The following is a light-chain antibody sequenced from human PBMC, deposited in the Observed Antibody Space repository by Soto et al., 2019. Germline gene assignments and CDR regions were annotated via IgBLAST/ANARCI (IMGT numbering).Light chain of an antibody. CDR3: CSYASTNTWL. CDR1: SSDVGGYNL. J-gene: IGLJ3*02. V-gene: IGLV2-23*01. Sequence: QSVLTQPASVSGSPGQSITISCTGTSSDVGGYNLVSWYQNHPGKAPKLMIYEDSRRPSGVSNRFSGSKSGNTASLTISGLQAEDEADYYCCSYASTNTWLFGGGTKVTV. CDR2: EDS.